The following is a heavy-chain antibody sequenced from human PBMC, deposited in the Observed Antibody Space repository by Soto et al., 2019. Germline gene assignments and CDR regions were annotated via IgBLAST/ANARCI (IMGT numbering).Heavy chain of an antibody. CDR3: AKNGQPPYYYYGLDV. J-gene: IGHJ6*02. Sequence: QGQLVQSGSEVKKSGASVKVSCKASGYTFSRYGISWVRQAPGHELEWMGWISGYNGDTNYAQKFQGRVTMTIDTSTTTAYMELRSLTSDVTAVYYCAKNGQPPYYYYGLDVWGQGTTVTVSS. CDR2: ISGYNGDT. D-gene: IGHD2-8*01. CDR1: GYTFSRYG. V-gene: IGHV1-18*04.